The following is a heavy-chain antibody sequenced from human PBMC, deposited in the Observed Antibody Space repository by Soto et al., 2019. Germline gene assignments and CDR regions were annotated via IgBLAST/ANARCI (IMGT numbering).Heavy chain of an antibody. CDR3: ANLNGYSYGKRFGLDY. V-gene: IGHV3-23*01. Sequence: GSLLLACSASGFTFSSYAMSWVRQAPGKGLEWVSAISGSGGSTYYADSVKGRFTISRDNSKNTLYLQMNSLRAEDTAVYYCANLNGYSYGKRFGLDYWGQGTLVTVSS. D-gene: IGHD5-18*01. J-gene: IGHJ4*02. CDR2: ISGSGGST. CDR1: GFTFSSYA.